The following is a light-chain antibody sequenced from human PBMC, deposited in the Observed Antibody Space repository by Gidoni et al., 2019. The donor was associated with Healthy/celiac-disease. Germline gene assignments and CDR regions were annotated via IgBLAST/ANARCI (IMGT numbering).Light chain of an antibody. CDR1: QSVSSY. Sequence: EIVLTQSPATLSWSPGKRAPLSCRASQSVSSYLAWYQQKPGQAPRLLIYDASNRATGIPARFSGSGSGTDFTLTISSLYPEDLAVYYCQQRSNWPMYTFGQGTKLEIK. J-gene: IGKJ2*01. V-gene: IGKV3-11*01. CDR3: QQRSNWPMYT. CDR2: DAS.